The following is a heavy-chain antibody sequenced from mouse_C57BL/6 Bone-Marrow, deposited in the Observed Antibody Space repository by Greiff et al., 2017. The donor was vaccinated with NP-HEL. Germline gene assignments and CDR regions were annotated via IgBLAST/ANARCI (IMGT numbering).Heavy chain of an antibody. Sequence: EVQVVESGGGLVKPGGSLKLSCAASGFTFSSYAMSWVRQTPEKRLEWVATISDGGSYTYYPDNVKGRFTISRDNAKNNLYLQMSHLKSEDTAMYDCARGWLRRTYWGQGTSVTVSS. V-gene: IGHV5-4*01. CDR1: GFTFSSYA. CDR3: ARGWLRRTY. CDR2: ISDGGSYT. J-gene: IGHJ4*01. D-gene: IGHD2-2*01.